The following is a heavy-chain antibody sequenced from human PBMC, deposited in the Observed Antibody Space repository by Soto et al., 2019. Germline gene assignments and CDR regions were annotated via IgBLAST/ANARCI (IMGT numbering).Heavy chain of an antibody. Sequence: GESLKISCKGSGYKFSNLWLGWVRQMPGKGLECIGVMYPGTSDIRYSPSFQGQVTISADNSIPTAYLHWNSLKASDTALYYCATQRDFYYRMDVWGQGTTVTVSS. D-gene: IGHD3-10*01. CDR2: MYPGTSDI. V-gene: IGHV5-51*01. CDR1: GYKFSNLW. J-gene: IGHJ6*02. CDR3: ATQRDFYYRMDV.